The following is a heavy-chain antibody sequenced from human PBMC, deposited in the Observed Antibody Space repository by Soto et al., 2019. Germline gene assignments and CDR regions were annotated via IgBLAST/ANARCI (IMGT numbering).Heavy chain of an antibody. CDR3: ARTGSSSWYWFDP. Sequence: ASVKVPCKASGYTFTSYAMHWVLQSPGQRLEWMGWINAGNGNTKYSQKFQGRVTITRDTSASTAYMELSSLRSEDTAVYYCARTGSSSWYWFDPWGQGTLVTVSS. CDR2: INAGNGNT. J-gene: IGHJ5*02. CDR1: GYTFTSYA. D-gene: IGHD6-13*01. V-gene: IGHV1-3*01.